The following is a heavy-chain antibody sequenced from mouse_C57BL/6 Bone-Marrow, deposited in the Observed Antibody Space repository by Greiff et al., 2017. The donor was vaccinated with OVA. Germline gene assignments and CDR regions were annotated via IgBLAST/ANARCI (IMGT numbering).Heavy chain of an antibody. CDR2: IHPNSGST. V-gene: IGHV1-64*01. CDR1: GYTFTSYW. J-gene: IGHJ4*01. CDR3: AKGYYYGSSYSYAMDY. Sequence: QVQLQQPGAELVKPGASVKLSCKASGYTFTSYWMHWVKQRPGQGLVWIGMIHPNSGSTNYNEKFKSKATLTVDKSSSTAYMQLSSLTSEDSAVYYCAKGYYYGSSYSYAMDYWGQGTSVTVSS. D-gene: IGHD1-1*01.